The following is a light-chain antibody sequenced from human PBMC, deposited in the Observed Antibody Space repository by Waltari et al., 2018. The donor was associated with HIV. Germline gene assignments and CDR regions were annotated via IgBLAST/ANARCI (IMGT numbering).Light chain of an antibody. CDR3: QQRSNWPPG. CDR2: DAS. J-gene: IGKJ5*01. Sequence: QSPATLSLSPGERATLSCRASQSVSSYLAWYQQKPGQAPRLLIYDASNRATGIPARFSGSGFGTDFTLTISSLEPEDFAVYYCQQRSNWPPGFGQGTRLEIK. CDR1: QSVSSY. V-gene: IGKV3-11*01.